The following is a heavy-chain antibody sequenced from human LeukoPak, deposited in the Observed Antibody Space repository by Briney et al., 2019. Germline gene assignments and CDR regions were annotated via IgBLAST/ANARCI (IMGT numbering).Heavy chain of an antibody. J-gene: IGHJ4*02. CDR3: AAYDFWSGSLQLDRDY. CDR2: ISGSGGST. V-gene: IGHV3-23*01. Sequence: PGGSLRLSCAASGFTFSSYAMSWVCQAPGKGLEWVSAISGSGGSTYYADSVKGRFTISRDNSKNTLYLQMNSLRAEDTAVYYCAAYDFWSGSLQLDRDYWGQGTLVTVSS. D-gene: IGHD3-3*01. CDR1: GFTFSSYA.